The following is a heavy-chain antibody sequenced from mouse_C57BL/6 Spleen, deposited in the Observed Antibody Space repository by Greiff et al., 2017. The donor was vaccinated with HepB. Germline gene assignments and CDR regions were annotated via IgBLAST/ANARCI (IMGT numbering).Heavy chain of an antibody. CDR1: GYAFSSSW. CDR2: IYPGDGDT. Sequence: LQESGPELVKPGASVKISCKASGYAFSSSWMNWVKQRPGKGLEWIGRIYPGDGDTNYNGKFKGRATLTADKASSTAYMQLSSLTSEDSAVYFCARDWDEGNFDYWGQGTTLTVSS. J-gene: IGHJ2*01. D-gene: IGHD4-1*01. CDR3: ARDWDEGNFDY. V-gene: IGHV1-82*01.